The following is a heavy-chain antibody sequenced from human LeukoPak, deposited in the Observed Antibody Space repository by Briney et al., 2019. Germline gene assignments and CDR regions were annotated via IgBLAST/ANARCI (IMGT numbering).Heavy chain of an antibody. V-gene: IGHV5-51*01. CDR3: ASSFRSPLGSYYFDY. D-gene: IGHD3-16*01. CDR1: GYSFTSYW. J-gene: IGHJ4*02. Sequence: GESLKISCKASGYSFTSYWIGWVRQMPGKGLEWMGIIYPGDSDTKYSPSFQGQVTISADKSISTAYLQWSSLKASDTAMFYCASSFRSPLGSYYFDYWGQGTLVTVSS. CDR2: IYPGDSDT.